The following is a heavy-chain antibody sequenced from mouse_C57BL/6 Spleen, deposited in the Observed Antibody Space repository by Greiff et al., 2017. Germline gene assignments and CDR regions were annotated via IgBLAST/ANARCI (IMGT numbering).Heavy chain of an antibody. Sequence: QVLLMESGAELVKPGASVKMSCKASGYTFTSYWITWVKQRPGQGLEWIGAIYPGSGSTNYNEKFESKATLTVDTSSSTAYMQLRSLAAEGSAVYYCARRIYGSSMYWYLDVWGTGTTVTVSS. CDR1: GYTFTSYW. V-gene: IGHV1-55*01. CDR2: IYPGSGST. J-gene: IGHJ1*03. CDR3: ARRIYGSSMYWYLDV. D-gene: IGHD1-1*01.